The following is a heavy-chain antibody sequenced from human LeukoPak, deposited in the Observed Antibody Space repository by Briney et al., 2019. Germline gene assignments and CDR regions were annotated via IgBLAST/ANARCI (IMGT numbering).Heavy chain of an antibody. CDR2: IYSGGST. D-gene: IGHD6-13*01. J-gene: IGHJ4*02. CDR3: AKVPRGIAAAGTYY. Sequence: GGSLRLSCAASGFTVSSNYMSWVRQAPGKGLEWVSVIYSGGSTYYADSVKGRFTISRHNSKNTLYLQMNSLRAEDTAVYYCAKVPRGIAAAGTYYWGQGTLVTVSS. CDR1: GFTVSSNY. V-gene: IGHV3-53*01.